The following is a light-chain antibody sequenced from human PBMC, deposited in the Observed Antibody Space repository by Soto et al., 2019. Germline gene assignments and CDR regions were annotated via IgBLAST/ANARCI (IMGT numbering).Light chain of an antibody. V-gene: IGKV1-17*03. CDR3: QQLNSYPFT. CDR1: QGISNY. Sequence: DIQMTKSPSSMSESVLDIVTLTCLASQGISNYLAWFQQKPGIVPKRLIYAASSLQGGVPSRFSGSASGTDFTLTISSLQPEDFATYYCQQLNSYPFTFGQGTRLEIK. J-gene: IGKJ5*01. CDR2: AAS.